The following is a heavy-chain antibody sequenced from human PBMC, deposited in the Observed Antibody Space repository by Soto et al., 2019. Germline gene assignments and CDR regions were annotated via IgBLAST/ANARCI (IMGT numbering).Heavy chain of an antibody. CDR3: ARAGYCGPGCYYYFDY. CDR1: GFTFGSYW. D-gene: IGHD2-21*02. CDR2: IKPDGSAT. V-gene: IGHV3-7*01. J-gene: IGHJ4*02. Sequence: GGSLRLSCAVSGFTFGSYWMNWVRLIPGKGLEWVAYIKPDGSATYYADSVKGRFTISRDNAKNSLYLQMNSLRVEDTSVYYCARAGYCGPGCYYYFDYWGQGTLVTVSS.